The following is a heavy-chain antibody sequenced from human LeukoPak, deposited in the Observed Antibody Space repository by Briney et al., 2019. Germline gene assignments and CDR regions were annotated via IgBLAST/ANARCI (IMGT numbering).Heavy chain of an antibody. V-gene: IGHV3-21*01. J-gene: IGHJ4*02. Sequence: PGGSLRLSCAASGFTFSSYSMNWVRQAPGKGLEWVSSISSSSSYIYYADSVKGRFTIPRDNAKNSLYLQMNSLRAEDTAVYYCARDSGLAVAATGFDYWGQGTLVTVSS. CDR1: GFTFSSYS. CDR3: ARDSGLAVAATGFDY. D-gene: IGHD6-19*01. CDR2: ISSSSSYI.